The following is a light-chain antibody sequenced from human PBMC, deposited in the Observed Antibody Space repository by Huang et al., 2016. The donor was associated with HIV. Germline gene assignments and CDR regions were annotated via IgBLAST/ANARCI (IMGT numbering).Light chain of an antibody. CDR1: QTINSY. CDR2: TAS. V-gene: IGKV1-39*01. J-gene: IGKJ1*01. CDR3: QQSFSAPHT. Sequence: DIKMTQSPSSLSASVGDKLTITCRASQTINSYLNWYQQKPGRAPNLLIYTASTLQSGVPSRFSGSGSGTDFTLPVSSLQPEDFAIYYCQQSFSAPHTFGQGTKVEIK.